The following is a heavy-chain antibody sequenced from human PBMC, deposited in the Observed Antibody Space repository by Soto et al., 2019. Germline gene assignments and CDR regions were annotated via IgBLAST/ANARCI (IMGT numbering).Heavy chain of an antibody. V-gene: IGHV1-8*02. D-gene: IGHD3-10*01. CDR1: GYTFINYD. J-gene: IGHJ5*02. Sequence: ASVKVSCKASGYTFINYDISWVRQATGQGLEWMGWMNPGSGKTGYANKFQGRVTMTRDASTSTAHLELSSLTSEDTAVYYCASMASSGTLNWFDPWGQGTLVTVSS. CDR3: ASMASSGTLNWFDP. CDR2: MNPGSGKT.